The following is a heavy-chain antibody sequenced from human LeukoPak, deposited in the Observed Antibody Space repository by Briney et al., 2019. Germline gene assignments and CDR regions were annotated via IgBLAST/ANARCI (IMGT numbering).Heavy chain of an antibody. D-gene: IGHD5-24*01. CDR3: ARDRDGGYYFDY. V-gene: IGHV3-30*04. CDR1: GFTFSSYA. Sequence: QPGGSLRLSCAASGFTFSSYAMHWVRQAPGKGLEWVAVISYDGSNKYYADSVKGRFTISRDNSKNTLYLQMNSLRAEDTAVYYCARDRDGGYYFDYWGQGTLVTVSS. CDR2: ISYDGSNK. J-gene: IGHJ4*02.